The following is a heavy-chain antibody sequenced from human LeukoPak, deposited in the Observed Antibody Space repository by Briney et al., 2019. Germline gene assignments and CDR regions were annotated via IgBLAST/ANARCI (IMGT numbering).Heavy chain of an antibody. CDR2: IIPIFGTA. Sequence: SVKVSCKASGGTFSSYAISWVRQAPGQGLEWMGGIIPIFGTANYAQKFQGRVTITADESTSTAYMELSSLRSEDTAVYYCVSRIGDPDAFDIWGQGTMVTVSS. CDR3: VSRIGDPDAFDI. CDR1: GGTFSSYA. J-gene: IGHJ3*02. D-gene: IGHD2/OR15-2a*01. V-gene: IGHV1-69*01.